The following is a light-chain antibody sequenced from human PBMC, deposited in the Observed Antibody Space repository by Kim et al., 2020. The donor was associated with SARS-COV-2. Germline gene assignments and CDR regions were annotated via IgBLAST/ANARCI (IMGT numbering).Light chain of an antibody. Sequence: SASVGYMVTITCRAIQGIGMWLAWYQQKPGQAPKLLISAASTLQSGVPSRFAGSGSGTEFTLTISSLQPEDFATYYCQQTKILPSFGGGTKVDIK. CDR2: AAS. V-gene: IGKV1-12*02. J-gene: IGKJ4*01. CDR3: QQTKILPS. CDR1: QGIGMW.